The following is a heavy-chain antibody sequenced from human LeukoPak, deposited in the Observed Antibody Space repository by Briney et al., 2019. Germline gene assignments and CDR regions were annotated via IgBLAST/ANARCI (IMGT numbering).Heavy chain of an antibody. Sequence: GGSLRLSCAASGFTFSSYWMSWVRQAPGKGLEWVANIKQDGSEKYYVDSVKGRFTISRDNAKNSLYLQMNSLRAEDTAVYYCARSPSRYCSSTSCSPLGDAWGQGTLVTVSS. V-gene: IGHV3-7*03. J-gene: IGHJ5*02. CDR2: IKQDGSEK. CDR3: ARSPSRYCSSTSCSPLGDA. D-gene: IGHD2-2*01. CDR1: GFTFSSYW.